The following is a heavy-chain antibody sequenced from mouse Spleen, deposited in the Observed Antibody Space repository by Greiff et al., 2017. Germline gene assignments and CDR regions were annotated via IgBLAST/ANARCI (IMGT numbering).Heavy chain of an antibody. J-gene: IGHJ3*01. D-gene: IGHD1-1*01. CDR2: ISSGGSYT. Sequence: EVMLVESGGDLVKPGGSLKLSCAASGFTFSSYGMSWVRQTPDKRLEWVATISSGGSYTYYPDSVKGRFTISRDNAKNTLYLQMSSLKSEDTAMYYCAKEDYDRGAWFAYWGQGTLVTVSA. CDR1: GFTFSSYG. V-gene: IGHV5-6*01. CDR3: AKEDYDRGAWFAY.